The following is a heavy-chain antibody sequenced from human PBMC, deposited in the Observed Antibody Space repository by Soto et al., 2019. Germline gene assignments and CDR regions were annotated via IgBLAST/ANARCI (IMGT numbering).Heavy chain of an antibody. D-gene: IGHD6-19*01. CDR2: ISGSGGST. CDR1: GFTFSSYA. J-gene: IGHJ6*02. V-gene: IGHV3-23*01. CDR3: AKGRGYSSGWSHYYYGMDV. Sequence: PGGSLRLSCAASGFTFSSYAMSWVRQAPGKGLEWVSAISGSGGSTYYADSVKGRFTISRDNSKNTLYLQMNSLRAEDTAVYCCAKGRGYSSGWSHYYYGMDVWGQGTTVTVSS.